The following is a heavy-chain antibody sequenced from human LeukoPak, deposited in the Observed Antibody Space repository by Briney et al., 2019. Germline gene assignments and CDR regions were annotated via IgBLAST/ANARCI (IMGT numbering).Heavy chain of an antibody. CDR3: ARVDTGRGGGWVPFDY. J-gene: IGHJ4*02. D-gene: IGHD3-10*01. CDR2: IYTDGSR. V-gene: IGHV3-66*02. CDR1: GLAVRSNY. Sequence: PGGSLRLSCAASGLAVRSNYMTWVRQDPGKGLQWVSVIYTDGSRYYADSVKGRFTISRDNSKNTVYLQMNSLRSEDTAVYYCARVDTGRGGGWVPFDYWGQGTLVTVSS.